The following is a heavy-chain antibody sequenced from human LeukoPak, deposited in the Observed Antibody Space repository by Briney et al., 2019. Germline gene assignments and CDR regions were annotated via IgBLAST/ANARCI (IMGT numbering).Heavy chain of an antibody. Sequence: SQTLSLTCTVSGGSISSGGYYWSWIRQHPGKGLEWIGYIYYSGSTYYNPSLKSRVTISVDTSKNQFSLKLSPVTAADTAVYYCARGGYDSSGYYGAFDIWGQGTMVTVSS. V-gene: IGHV4-31*03. CDR2: IYYSGST. CDR1: GGSISSGGYY. J-gene: IGHJ3*02. D-gene: IGHD3-22*01. CDR3: ARGGYDSSGYYGAFDI.